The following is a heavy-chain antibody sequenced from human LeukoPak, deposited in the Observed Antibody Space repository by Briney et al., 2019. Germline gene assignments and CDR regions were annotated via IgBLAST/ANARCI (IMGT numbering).Heavy chain of an antibody. V-gene: IGHV1-69*05. Sequence: SVKVSCKASGGTFGSYAISWVRQAPGQGLEWMGGIIPIFGTANYAQKFQGRVTITTDESTSTAYMELSSLRSEDTAVYYCARGAPDCSGGRCYRRAYYYYMDVWGKGTTVTVSS. J-gene: IGHJ6*03. D-gene: IGHD2-15*01. CDR3: ARGAPDCSGGRCYRRAYYYYMDV. CDR2: IIPIFGTA. CDR1: GGTFGSYA.